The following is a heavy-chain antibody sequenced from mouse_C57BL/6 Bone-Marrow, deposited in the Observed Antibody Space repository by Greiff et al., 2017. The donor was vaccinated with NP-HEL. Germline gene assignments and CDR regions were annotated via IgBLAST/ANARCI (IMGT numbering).Heavy chain of an antibody. D-gene: IGHD2-4*01. CDR2: IRSKSSNYAT. Sequence: EVKLMESGGGLVQPKGSLKLSCAASGFTFNTYAMHWVRQAPGKGLEWVARIRSKSSNYATYYADSVKDRFTISRDDSQSMLYLQMNNLKTEDTAMYYCVRDALYDYDVDYAMDYWGQGTSVTVSS. CDR3: VRDALYDYDVDYAMDY. J-gene: IGHJ4*01. V-gene: IGHV10-3*01. CDR1: GFTFNTYA.